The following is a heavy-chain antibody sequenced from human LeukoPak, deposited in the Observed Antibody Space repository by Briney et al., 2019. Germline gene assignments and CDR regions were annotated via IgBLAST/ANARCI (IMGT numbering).Heavy chain of an antibody. CDR3: ARDSRGDYMDV. CDR2: ISSSSSTI. CDR1: GFTFGSYG. Sequence: GGSLRLSCAASGFTFGSYGMTWVRQAPGKGLEWVSYISSSSSTIYYADSVKGRFTISRDNAKNSLYLQMNSLRAEDTAVYYCARDSRGDYMDVWGKGTTVTVSS. D-gene: IGHD2/OR15-2a*01. V-gene: IGHV3-48*01. J-gene: IGHJ6*03.